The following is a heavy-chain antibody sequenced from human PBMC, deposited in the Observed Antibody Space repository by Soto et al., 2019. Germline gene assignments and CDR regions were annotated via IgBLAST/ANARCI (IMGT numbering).Heavy chain of an antibody. CDR1: GFTFSSYW. V-gene: IGHV3-74*01. CDR3: ARGRPRYYDILTGYYIADTLDYFDY. D-gene: IGHD3-9*01. CDR2: INSDGSST. J-gene: IGHJ4*02. Sequence: GGSLRLSCAASGFTFSSYWMHWVRQAPGKGLVWVSRINSDGSSTSYADSVKGRFTISRDNAKNTLYLQMNSLRAEDTAVYYCARGRPRYYDILTGYYIADTLDYFDYWGQGTLVTVSS.